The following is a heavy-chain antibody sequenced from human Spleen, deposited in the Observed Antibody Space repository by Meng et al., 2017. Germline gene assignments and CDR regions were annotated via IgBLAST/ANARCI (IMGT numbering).Heavy chain of an antibody. Sequence: GGSLRLSCAASGFIVSSDYMHWLRQAPGKGLEWVSVLYSGGGTYYADSVKGRFTISRDNSKNTVYLQMNSLRAEDTAIYYCARHDWFDPWGQGNPVTSAS. CDR2: LYSGGGT. CDR1: GFIVSSDY. V-gene: IGHV3-53*01. J-gene: IGHJ5*01. CDR3: ARHDWFDP.